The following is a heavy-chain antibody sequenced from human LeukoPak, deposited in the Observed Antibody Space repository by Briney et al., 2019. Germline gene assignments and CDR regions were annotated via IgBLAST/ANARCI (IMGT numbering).Heavy chain of an antibody. Sequence: GASVKVSCKASGYTFTSYGISWVRRAPGQGLEWMGWISAYNGNTNYAQKLQGRVTMTTDTSTSTAYMELRSLRSYDTAVYYCATHRLWWSPFDYWGQGTLVTVSS. CDR3: ATHRLWWSPFDY. J-gene: IGHJ4*02. D-gene: IGHD2-21*01. CDR1: GYTFTSYG. V-gene: IGHV1-18*01. CDR2: ISAYNGNT.